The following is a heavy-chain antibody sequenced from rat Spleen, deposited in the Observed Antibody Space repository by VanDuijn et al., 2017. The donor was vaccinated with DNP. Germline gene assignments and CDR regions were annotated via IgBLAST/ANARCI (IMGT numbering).Heavy chain of an antibody. D-gene: IGHD5-1*01. CDR2: ISYDGSNT. J-gene: IGHJ2*01. CDR1: GFTFSDYS. Sequence: EVQLVKSDGGLVQPGRSLKLSCAASGFTFSDYSMAWVRQAPTKGLEWVTTISYDGSNTYYRDSVRGRFTISRDNAKSTLYLQMDSLRSEDTATYYCARPGSPYYFDYWGQGVMVTVSS. V-gene: IGHV5-29*01. CDR3: ARPGSPYYFDY.